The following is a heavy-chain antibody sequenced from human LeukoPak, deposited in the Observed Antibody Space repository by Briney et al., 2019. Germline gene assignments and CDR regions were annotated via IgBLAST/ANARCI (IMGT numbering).Heavy chain of an antibody. V-gene: IGHV1-3*01. D-gene: IGHD3-10*01. Sequence: ASVRVSCKASGYTFTSYAMHWVRQAPGQRLEWMGWINAGNGNTKYSQKFQGRVTITRDTSASTAYMELSSLRSEDTAVYYCARTAGDYGSGSQFDYWGQGTLVTVSS. J-gene: IGHJ4*02. CDR2: INAGNGNT. CDR1: GYTFTSYA. CDR3: ARTAGDYGSGSQFDY.